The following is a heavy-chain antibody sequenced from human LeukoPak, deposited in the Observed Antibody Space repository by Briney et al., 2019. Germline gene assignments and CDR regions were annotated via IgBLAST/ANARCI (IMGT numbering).Heavy chain of an antibody. CDR3: ASGSGSYSDY. Sequence: SETLSLTCTVSGGSISSSSYYWGWIRQPPGKGLEWIGSIYYSGSTYYNPSLKSRVTISVDMSKNQFSLKLSSVTAADTAVYYCASGSGSYSDYWGQGTLVTVSS. CDR2: IYYSGST. J-gene: IGHJ4*02. D-gene: IGHD3-10*01. CDR1: GGSISSSSYY. V-gene: IGHV4-39*01.